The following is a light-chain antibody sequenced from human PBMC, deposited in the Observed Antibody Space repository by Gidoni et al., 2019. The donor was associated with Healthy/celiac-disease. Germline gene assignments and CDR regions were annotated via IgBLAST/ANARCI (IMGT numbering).Light chain of an antibody. CDR2: EVS. V-gene: IGLV2-14*01. Sequence: HSAVTQPASVSGSPGQSITISCTRTTSDVGCYNYVPWYQQHPGKAPKLMIYEVSNRPSGVSNRFSGSKSGNTASLTISGLQAEDEADYYCSSYTSSSTVVFGGGTKLTVL. CDR1: TSDVGCYNY. CDR3: SSYTSSSTVV. J-gene: IGLJ2*01.